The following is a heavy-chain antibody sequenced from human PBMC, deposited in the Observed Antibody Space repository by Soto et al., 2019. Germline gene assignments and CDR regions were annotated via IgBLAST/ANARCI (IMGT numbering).Heavy chain of an antibody. V-gene: IGHV1-3*01. J-gene: IGHJ4*02. Sequence: ASVKVSCKASGGTFSSYTISWVRQAPGQGLERMGRINASNGNTNCSQKFQGRVTITKDTSASTAYMELSSLRSEDTAVYYCASGASSKIDYWGQGTLVTVSS. CDR2: INASNGNT. CDR1: GGTFSSYT. D-gene: IGHD6-13*01. CDR3: ASGASSKIDY.